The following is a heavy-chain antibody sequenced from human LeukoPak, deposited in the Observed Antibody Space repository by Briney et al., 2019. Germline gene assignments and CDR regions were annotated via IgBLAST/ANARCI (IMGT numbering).Heavy chain of an antibody. Sequence: GGSLRLSCAASGFTFSSYGMSWVRQAPGKGLEWVSAISGSGGSTYYADSVKGRFTISRDNSKNTLYLQMNSLRAEDTAVYYCAKWDTYYDSSGYYYWGQGTLVTVSS. CDR2: ISGSGGST. J-gene: IGHJ4*02. CDR1: GFTFSSYG. D-gene: IGHD3-22*01. V-gene: IGHV3-23*01. CDR3: AKWDTYYDSSGYYY.